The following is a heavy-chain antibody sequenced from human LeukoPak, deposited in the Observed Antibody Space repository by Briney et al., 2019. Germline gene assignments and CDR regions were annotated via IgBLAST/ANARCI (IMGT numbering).Heavy chain of an antibody. V-gene: IGHV4-61*01. Sequence: SETLSLTCTVSGGSVSSGSYYWSWIRQPPGKGLEWIGEINHSGSTNYNPSLKSRVTISVDTSKNQFSLKLSSVIAADTAVYYCARIDSRGDYWGQGTLVTVSS. J-gene: IGHJ4*02. CDR2: INHSGST. CDR3: ARIDSRGDY. CDR1: GGSVSSGSYY. D-gene: IGHD3-22*01.